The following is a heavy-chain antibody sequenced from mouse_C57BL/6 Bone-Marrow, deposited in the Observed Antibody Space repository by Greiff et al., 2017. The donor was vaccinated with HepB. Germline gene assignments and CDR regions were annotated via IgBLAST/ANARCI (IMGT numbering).Heavy chain of an antibody. V-gene: IGHV1-72*01. J-gene: IGHJ1*03. CDR3: ARFTTVVARYWYFDV. Sequence: VKLQQPGAELVKPGASVKLSCKASGYTFTSYWMHWVKQRPGRGLEWIGRIDPNSGGTKYNEKFKSKATLTVDKPSSTAYMQLSSLTSEDSAVYYCARFTTVVARYWYFDVWGTGTTVTVSS. D-gene: IGHD1-1*01. CDR1: GYTFTSYW. CDR2: IDPNSGGT.